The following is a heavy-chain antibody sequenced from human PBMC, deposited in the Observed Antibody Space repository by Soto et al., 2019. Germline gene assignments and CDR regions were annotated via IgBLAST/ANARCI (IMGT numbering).Heavy chain of an antibody. CDR1: GFTFSTTG. D-gene: IGHD6-19*01. Sequence: QVQLVESGGGVVQPGRSLRLSCVASGFTFSTTGMHWVRQVPGKGLEWVAMISHDGGATYYADSVKGRFTISRDTSHSTLYLQMNSLRPEDTAVYLCAKDLYGAGWYNYFDPWGQGTLVTVSS. CDR3: AKDLYGAGWYNYFDP. CDR2: ISHDGGAT. V-gene: IGHV3-30*18. J-gene: IGHJ5*02.